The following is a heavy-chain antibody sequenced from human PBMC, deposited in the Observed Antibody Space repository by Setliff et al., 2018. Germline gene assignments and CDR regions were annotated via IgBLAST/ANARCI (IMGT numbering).Heavy chain of an antibody. CDR1: GESFSNNY. J-gene: IGHJ4*02. D-gene: IGHD3-16*01. Sequence: SETLSLTCSVYGESFSNNYWSWIRQPPGKGLEWIGESNHSGGTSYNPSLKSRVTISIDTSKNQFSLGLSSVIVADTATYYCVRVRVVQGYYEFDSWGQGALVTVSS. V-gene: IGHV4-34*01. CDR2: SNHSGGT. CDR3: VRVRVVQGYYEFDS.